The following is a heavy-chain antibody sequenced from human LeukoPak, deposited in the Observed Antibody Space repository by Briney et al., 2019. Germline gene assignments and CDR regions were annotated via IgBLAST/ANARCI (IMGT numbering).Heavy chain of an antibody. Sequence: PGGSLRLSCAASGFTFSSYEMNRVRQAPGKGLEWVSYISSSGSTIYYADSVKGRFTISRDNAKNPLYLQMNSLRAEDTAVYYCARVLWFGELSHLDYWGQGTLVTVSS. CDR2: ISSSGSTI. CDR1: GFTFSSYE. J-gene: IGHJ4*02. D-gene: IGHD3-10*01. CDR3: ARVLWFGELSHLDY. V-gene: IGHV3-48*03.